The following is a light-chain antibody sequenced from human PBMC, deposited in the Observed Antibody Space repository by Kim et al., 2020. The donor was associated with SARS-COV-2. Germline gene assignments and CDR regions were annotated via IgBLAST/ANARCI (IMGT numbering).Light chain of an antibody. V-gene: IGKV1-39*01. Sequence: SASVGDRVTFTCRASQDIRYFLNWYQQKPGKAPKLLIYDASTFQGGVPSRFTGSGSGTHFTLTISSLQSEDVATYYCQQSFSTHQTFGQGTKLEI. CDR2: DAS. CDR1: QDIRYF. J-gene: IGKJ2*01. CDR3: QQSFSTHQT.